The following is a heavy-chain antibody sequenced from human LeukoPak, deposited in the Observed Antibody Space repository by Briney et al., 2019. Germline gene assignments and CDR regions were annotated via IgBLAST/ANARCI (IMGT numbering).Heavy chain of an antibody. CDR1: GDTFSSYV. J-gene: IGHJ6*02. CDR3: AKTFLTAYDTYFYYYGLDV. D-gene: IGHD3-9*01. Sequence: ASVTVSCKASGDTFSSYVISWVRQAPGQGLEWMGGINPVFGTAHYAQKFQDRVTITADESTSTAYMELSSLRSEDTAVYYCAKTFLTAYDTYFYYYGLDVWGQGTPVTVSS. V-gene: IGHV1-69*13. CDR2: INPVFGTA.